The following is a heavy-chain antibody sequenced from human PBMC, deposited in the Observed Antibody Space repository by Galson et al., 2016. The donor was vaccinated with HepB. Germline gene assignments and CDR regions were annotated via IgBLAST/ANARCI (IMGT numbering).Heavy chain of an antibody. D-gene: IGHD2-15*01. CDR1: GFTVSTNY. V-gene: IGHV3-53*04. Sequence: SLRLSCAASGFTVSTNYMSRVRQAPGKGLEWVSVIYGGGSTTYADPVKGRFTISRHKSKNPLYLQMNSLRTEDTAVYYCARPLPNVGYGMDVWGQGTTVTVSS. CDR2: IYGGGST. J-gene: IGHJ6*02. CDR3: ARPLPNVGYGMDV.